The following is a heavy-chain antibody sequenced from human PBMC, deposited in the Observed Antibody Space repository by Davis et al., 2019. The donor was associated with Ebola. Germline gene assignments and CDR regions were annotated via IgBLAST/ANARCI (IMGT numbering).Heavy chain of an antibody. CDR3: AKFRGTQQMDY. Sequence: ESLKISCAASGFTFSTYAMNWVRQAPGKGLEWVSVISGDGETTFYADSVKGRFTISRDNAKNTLYLQMNSLRVEDTAVYHCAKFRGTQQMDYWGRGTLVTVSS. J-gene: IGHJ4*02. CDR1: GFTFSTYA. D-gene: IGHD1/OR15-1a*01. V-gene: IGHV3-23*01. CDR2: ISGDGETT.